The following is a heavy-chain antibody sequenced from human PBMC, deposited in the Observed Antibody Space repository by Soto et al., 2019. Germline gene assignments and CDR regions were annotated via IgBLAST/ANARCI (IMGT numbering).Heavy chain of an antibody. J-gene: IGHJ5*02. V-gene: IGHV4-39*01. CDR2: IYYSGST. CDR3: ARRDFWSGYYRGWFDP. CDR1: GGSISSSSYY. D-gene: IGHD3-3*01. Sequence: SETLSLTCTVSGGSISSSSYYWSWIRQAPGKGLEWIGSIYYSGSTYYNPSLKSRVTISVGTSKNQFSLKLSSVTAADTAVYYCARRDFWSGYYRGWFDPWGQGTLVTVSS.